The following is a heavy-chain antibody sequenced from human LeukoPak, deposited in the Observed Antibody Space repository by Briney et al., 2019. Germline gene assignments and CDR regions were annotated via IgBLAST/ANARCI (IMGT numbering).Heavy chain of an antibody. V-gene: IGHV4-59*01. CDR3: ASLGYCSSTSCVDDAFDI. Sequence: SETLSLTCTVSGGSISSYYWSWIRQPPGKGLEWIGYIYYSGSTNYNPSLKSRVTISVDTSRNQFSLKLSSVTAADTAVYYCASLGYCSSTSCVDDAFDIWGQGTMVTVSS. J-gene: IGHJ3*02. CDR1: GGSISSYY. D-gene: IGHD2-2*01. CDR2: IYYSGST.